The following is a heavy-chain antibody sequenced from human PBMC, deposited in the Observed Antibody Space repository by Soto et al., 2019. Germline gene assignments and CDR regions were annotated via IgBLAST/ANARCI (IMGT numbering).Heavy chain of an antibody. Sequence: QVQLQQWGAGLLKPSETLSLTCAVYGGSFSGFYWSWLRQPPGKGLEWIGEINHSGSTNYNPSLKSRVTISVDTSKNQFSLKLSSVTAADTAVYYCARASLAAGTTTISAWFDPWGQGTLVTVSS. J-gene: IGHJ5*02. D-gene: IGHD6-13*01. V-gene: IGHV4-34*01. CDR1: GGSFSGFY. CDR3: ARASLAAGTTTISAWFDP. CDR2: INHSGST.